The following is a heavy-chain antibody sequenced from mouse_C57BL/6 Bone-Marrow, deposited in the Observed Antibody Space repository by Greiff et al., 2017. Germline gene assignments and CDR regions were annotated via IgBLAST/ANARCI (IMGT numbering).Heavy chain of an antibody. CDR1: GYSITSDY. J-gene: IGHJ2*01. CDR2: ISYSGST. Sequence: DVKVEESGPGLAKPSQTLSLTCSVTGYSITSDYWNWIRKFPGNKLEYMGYISYSGSTYYNPSLKSRISITRDPSKNQYYLQLNSVTTEDTATYYCARSVGGWLPFYYFDYWGQGTTLTVSS. D-gene: IGHD2-3*01. V-gene: IGHV3-8*01. CDR3: ARSVGGWLPFYYFDY.